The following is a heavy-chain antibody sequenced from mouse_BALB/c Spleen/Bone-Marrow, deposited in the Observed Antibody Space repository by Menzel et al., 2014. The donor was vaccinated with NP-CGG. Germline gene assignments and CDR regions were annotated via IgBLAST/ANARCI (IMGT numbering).Heavy chain of an antibody. CDR1: GFNIKDTY. Sequence: EVQLQQSGAELVKPGASVKLFCTASGFNIKDTYMHWVKQRPEQGLEWIGRIDPANGNTKYDPKFQGKATITADTSSNTAYLQLSSLTSEDTAVYYCAGFGITKEEGYYYAMDYWGQGTSVTVSS. CDR3: AGFGITKEEGYYYAMDY. CDR2: IDPANGNT. V-gene: IGHV14-3*02. D-gene: IGHD2-4*01. J-gene: IGHJ4*01.